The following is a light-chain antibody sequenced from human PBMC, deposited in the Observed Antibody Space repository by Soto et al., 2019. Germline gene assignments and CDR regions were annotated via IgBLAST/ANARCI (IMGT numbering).Light chain of an antibody. Sequence: EIVLTQSPATLSLSPGERATLSCRASQSVSNYLAWYQQKPGQAPRLLIYDASNRATGIPARFSGSGSGTDFTLTISSIEPEDFAVSYCQQRSNWPLLTFGGGTKVEIK. CDR1: QSVSNY. CDR3: QQRSNWPLLT. V-gene: IGKV3-11*01. J-gene: IGKJ4*01. CDR2: DAS.